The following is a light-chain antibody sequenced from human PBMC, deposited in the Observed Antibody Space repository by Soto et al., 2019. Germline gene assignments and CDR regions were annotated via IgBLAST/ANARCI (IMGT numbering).Light chain of an antibody. CDR2: DAS. CDR3: QHYNNWLGT. J-gene: IGKJ4*01. CDR1: QSVRSY. V-gene: IGKV3-11*01. Sequence: ILLTQSPATLSLSPGERATLSCRASQSVRSYLAWYQQKPGQAPRLLIYDASNRATGIPARFSGSGSGTEFTLNISSLQSEDFEVYYCQHYNNWLGTFGGGTKVDIK.